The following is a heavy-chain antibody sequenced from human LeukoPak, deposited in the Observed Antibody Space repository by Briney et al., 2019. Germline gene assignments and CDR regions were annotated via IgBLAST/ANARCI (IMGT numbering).Heavy chain of an antibody. CDR3: ARREGSHYSVDL. CDR1: GASLSSYY. J-gene: IGHJ6*02. D-gene: IGHD2-15*01. V-gene: IGHV4-59*08. CDR2: IYYSGVT. Sequence: PSETLSLTCTVSGASLSSYYWSWIRLPPGKGLEWIGSIYYSGVTNFNPSLKRRIAMSVDTSRNLFSLKLSSVTAADTAVYFCARREGSHYSVDLWGQGTTVTLSS.